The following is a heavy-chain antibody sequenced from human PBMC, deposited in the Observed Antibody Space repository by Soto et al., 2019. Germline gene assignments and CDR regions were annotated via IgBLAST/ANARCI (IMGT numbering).Heavy chain of an antibody. CDR3: ARRDSHGYFRYFDN. V-gene: IGHV1-69*06. J-gene: IGHJ4*02. CDR1: GGTFSSYP. CDR2: TNGNLGTG. Sequence: QVQRVQSGAEVKKPGSSVKVSCKASGGTFSSYPISWVRQAPGQGLEWMGGTNGNLGTGNYAKKFRGRLTISTDISTTTAYMELSSLTSENTAVYYCARRDSHGYFRYFDNWGQGTLVTVSS. D-gene: IGHD4-17*01.